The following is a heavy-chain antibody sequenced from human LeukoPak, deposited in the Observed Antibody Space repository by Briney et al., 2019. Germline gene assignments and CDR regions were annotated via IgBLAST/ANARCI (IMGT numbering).Heavy chain of an antibody. CDR2: ISSSGSTI. Sequence: SGGSLRLSCAASGFTLSDYYMSWIRQAPGKGLEWVSYISSSGSTIYYADSVKGRFTISRDNAKNSLYLQMNSLRAEDTAVYYCARGLVLFVDTAMVDAFDIWGQGTMVTVSS. V-gene: IGHV3-11*01. CDR3: ARGLVLFVDTAMVDAFDI. J-gene: IGHJ3*02. CDR1: GFTLSDYY. D-gene: IGHD5-18*01.